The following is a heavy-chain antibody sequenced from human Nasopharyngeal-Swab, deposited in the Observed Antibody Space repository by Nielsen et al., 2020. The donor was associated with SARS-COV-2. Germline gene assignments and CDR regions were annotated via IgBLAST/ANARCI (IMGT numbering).Heavy chain of an antibody. D-gene: IGHD1-26*01. J-gene: IGHJ4*02. Sequence: SETLSLTCTVSGGSISSGGYYWSWIRQHPGKGLEWIGYIYYSGSTYYNPSLKSRVTISVDTSKNQFSLKLSSVTAADTAVYYCARSMSGATVFDYWGQGTLVTASS. CDR3: ARSMSGATVFDY. CDR1: GGSISSGGYY. V-gene: IGHV4-31*03. CDR2: IYYSGST.